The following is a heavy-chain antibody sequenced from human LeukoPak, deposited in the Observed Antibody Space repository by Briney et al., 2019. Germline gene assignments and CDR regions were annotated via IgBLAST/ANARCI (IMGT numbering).Heavy chain of an antibody. J-gene: IGHJ4*02. Sequence: GGSLRLSCAASGFTFSSYSMNWVRQAPGKGLEWVSSISSSSSYIYYADSVKGRFTISRDNAKNSPYLQMNSLRAEDTAVYYCARDYGSSSPYDYWGQGTLVTVSS. V-gene: IGHV3-21*01. CDR2: ISSSSSYI. CDR3: ARDYGSSSPYDY. D-gene: IGHD6-6*01. CDR1: GFTFSSYS.